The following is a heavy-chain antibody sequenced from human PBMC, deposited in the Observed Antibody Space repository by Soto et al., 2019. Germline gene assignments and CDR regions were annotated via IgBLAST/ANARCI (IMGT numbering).Heavy chain of an antibody. V-gene: IGHV3-21*01. CDR2: ISSTGALM. J-gene: IGHJ4*02. CDR1: GFTPTSYA. CDR3: ARDRLARGIPVAGRIDY. Sequence: GGSLRLSCAASGFTPTSYAMNWVRQAPGKGLEWVSSISSTGALMYYADSVKGRFTISRDDADNSLYLQMNSLRVEDTAVYYCARDRLARGIPVAGRIDYWGQGALVTVSS. D-gene: IGHD6-19*01.